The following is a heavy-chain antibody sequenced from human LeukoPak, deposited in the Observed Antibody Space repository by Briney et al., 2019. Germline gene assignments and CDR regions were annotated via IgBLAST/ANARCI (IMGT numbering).Heavy chain of an antibody. J-gene: IGHJ4*02. V-gene: IGHV3-11*03. CDR1: GFAFSDYY. CDR3: ARSAYCGGDCYYYFDY. Sequence: PGGSLRLSCAASGFAFSDYYMSWIRQAPGQGLEWVSYISSSTTSYTNYVDSVKGRFTISRDNAKNSLYLQMNSLRAEDTAVYYCARSAYCGGDCYYYFDYWGQGTLVTVSS. D-gene: IGHD2-21*02. CDR2: ISSSTTSYT.